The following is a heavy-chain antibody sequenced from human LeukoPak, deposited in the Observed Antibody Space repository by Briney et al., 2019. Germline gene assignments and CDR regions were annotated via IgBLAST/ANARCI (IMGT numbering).Heavy chain of an antibody. J-gene: IGHJ6*04. D-gene: IGHD3-10*02. Sequence: PGGSLRLSCAASGFTFGSYEMNWVRQAPGKGLEWVSYISSSGSTIYYADSVKGRFTISRDNAKNSPYLQMNSLRAEDTAVYYCAELGITMIGGVWGKGTTVTISS. V-gene: IGHV3-48*03. CDR1: GFTFGSYE. CDR2: ISSSGSTI. CDR3: AELGITMIGGV.